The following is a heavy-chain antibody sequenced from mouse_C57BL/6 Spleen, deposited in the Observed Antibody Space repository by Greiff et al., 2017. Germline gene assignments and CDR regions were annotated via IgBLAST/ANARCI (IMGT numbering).Heavy chain of an antibody. V-gene: IGHV1-61*01. J-gene: IGHJ3*01. Sequence: VQLQQPGAELVRPGSSVKLSCKASGYTFTSYWMDWVKQRPGQGLEWIGNIYPSDSETHYNQKFKDKATLTVDKSSSTAYMQLSSLTSEDSAVYYCARPHYGGFAYWGQGTLVTVSA. CDR3: ARPHYGGFAY. CDR1: GYTFTSYW. D-gene: IGHD1-1*02. CDR2: IYPSDSET.